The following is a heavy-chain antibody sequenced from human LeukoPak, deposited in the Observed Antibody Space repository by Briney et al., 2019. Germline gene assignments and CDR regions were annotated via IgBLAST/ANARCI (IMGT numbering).Heavy chain of an antibody. CDR2: ISSSSGTI. Sequence: GGSLRLSCTASGFTLNNYNMNWVRQAPGKGLEWVSYISSSSGTIYYADSVEGRFSISRDNAKNSVYLQLNSLRAEDTAVFYCAGAPPGKKLFDSWGQGALVTVSS. CDR1: GFTLNNYN. V-gene: IGHV3-48*01. D-gene: IGHD6-13*01. J-gene: IGHJ4*02. CDR3: AGAPPGKKLFDS.